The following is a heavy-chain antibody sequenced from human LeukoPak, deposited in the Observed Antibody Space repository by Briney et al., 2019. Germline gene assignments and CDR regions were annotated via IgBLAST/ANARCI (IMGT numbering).Heavy chain of an antibody. D-gene: IGHD6-19*01. CDR3: TNHITVAGTLY. CDR1: GFTFSPYA. Sequence: GGSLRLSCAASGFTFSPYAMTWVRQAPGKGLEWVSTISSTADSTYYADSVKGRFTISRDNSKNTLFLQMNSLRAEDTAVYYCTNHITVAGTLYWGQGTLVTVSS. CDR2: ISSTADST. V-gene: IGHV3-23*01. J-gene: IGHJ4*02.